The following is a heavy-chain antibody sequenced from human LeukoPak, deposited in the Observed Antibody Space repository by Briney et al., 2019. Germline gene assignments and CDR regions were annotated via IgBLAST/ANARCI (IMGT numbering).Heavy chain of an antibody. CDR2: ISSSSSYI. CDR1: GFTFSSYS. CDR3: AREGGGTTVSPWYYYYYMDV. V-gene: IGHV3-21*01. Sequence: PGGSLRLSCAASGFTFSSYSMNWVRQAPGKGPEWVSSISSSSSYIYYADPVKGRFTISRDNAKNSLYLQMNSLRAEDTAVYYCAREGGGTTVSPWYYYYYMDVWGKGTTVTVSS. D-gene: IGHD4-17*01. J-gene: IGHJ6*03.